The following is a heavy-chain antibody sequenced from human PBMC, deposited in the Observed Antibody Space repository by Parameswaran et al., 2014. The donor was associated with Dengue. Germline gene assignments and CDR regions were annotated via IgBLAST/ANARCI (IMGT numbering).Heavy chain of an antibody. CDR2: ISYDGSNK. J-gene: IGHJ1*01. V-gene: IGHV3-30*03. D-gene: IGHD6-19*01. CDR3: ACDPRQWLVHAEYFQH. Sequence: WIRQPQEGLEWVAVISYDGSNKYYADSVKGRFTISRGNSKNTLYLQMNSLRAEDTAVYYCACDPRQWLVHAEYFQHWGQGTLVTVSS.